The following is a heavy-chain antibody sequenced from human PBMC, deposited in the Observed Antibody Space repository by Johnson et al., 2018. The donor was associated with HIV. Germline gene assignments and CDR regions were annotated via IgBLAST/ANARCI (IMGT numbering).Heavy chain of an antibody. J-gene: IGHJ3*01. CDR3: AKDRGRGLELQGGAFDL. V-gene: IGHV3-33*06. CDR2: IWYDGSNK. D-gene: IGHD1-26*01. Sequence: VQLVESGGGVVQPGRSLRLSCAASGFTFSSYGMHWVRQAPGKGLEWVAVIWYDGSNKYYADSVKGRFTISRDNSKNMLYLQMNSLRAEDTAVYYCAKDRGRGLELQGGAFDLWGQGTMVTVSS. CDR1: GFTFSSYG.